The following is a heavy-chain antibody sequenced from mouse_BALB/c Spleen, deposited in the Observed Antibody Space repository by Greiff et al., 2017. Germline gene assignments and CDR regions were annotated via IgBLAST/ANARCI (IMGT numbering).Heavy chain of an antibody. J-gene: IGHJ3*01. CDR1: GFTFSSYA. Sequence: EVQRVESGGGLVKPGGSLKLSCAASGFTFSSYAMSWVRQTPEKRLEWVASISSGGSTYYPDSVKGRFTISRDNAKNNLYLQMSSLKSEDTAMYYCARDEEFAYWGQGTLVTVSA. CDR3: ARDEEFAY. CDR2: ISSGGST. V-gene: IGHV5-6-5*01.